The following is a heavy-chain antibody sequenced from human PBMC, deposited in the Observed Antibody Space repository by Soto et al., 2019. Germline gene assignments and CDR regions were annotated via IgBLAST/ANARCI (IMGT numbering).Heavy chain of an antibody. J-gene: IGHJ5*02. D-gene: IGHD2-15*01. Sequence: ASVKVSCKASGYTFTSYAMHWVRQAPGQRLEWMGWINAGNGNTKYSQKFQGRVTITRDTSASTAYMELSSLRSEDTAVYYCARDHLGYCSGGSCYGWFDPWGQGTLVTVS. CDR2: INAGNGNT. V-gene: IGHV1-3*01. CDR1: GYTFTSYA. CDR3: ARDHLGYCSGGSCYGWFDP.